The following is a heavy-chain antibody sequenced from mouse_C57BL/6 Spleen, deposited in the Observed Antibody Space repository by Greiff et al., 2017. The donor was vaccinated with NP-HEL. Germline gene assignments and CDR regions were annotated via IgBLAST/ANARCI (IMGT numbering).Heavy chain of an antibody. CDR1: GFTFSSYA. J-gene: IGHJ1*03. D-gene: IGHD2-4*01. CDR3: ARNYDGRYLYFDG. CDR2: ISDGSSYT. Sequence: EVQGVESGGGLVKPGGSLKLSCAASGFTFSSYAMSWVRQTPEKRLEWVATISDGSSYTYYPDHVKGRFTITSDTAKNNLYLQMLHLKSEDTSMYDCARNYDGRYLYFDGWGTGTTVTVYS. V-gene: IGHV5-4*01.